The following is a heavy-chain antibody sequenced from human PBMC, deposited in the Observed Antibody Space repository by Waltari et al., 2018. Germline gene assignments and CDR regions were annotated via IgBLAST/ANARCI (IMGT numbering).Heavy chain of an antibody. CDR1: GGTFSSYT. CDR3: ARGDLAVAAFDY. V-gene: IGHV1-69*02. D-gene: IGHD6-19*01. J-gene: IGHJ4*02. CDR2: LIPILGIA. Sequence: QVQLVQSGAEVKKPGSSVKVYCKASGGTFSSYTISWVRQAPGQGLEWIGRLIPILGIANYAQKFQGRVTITADKSTSTAYMELSSLRSEDTAVYYCARGDLAVAAFDYWGQGTLVTVSS.